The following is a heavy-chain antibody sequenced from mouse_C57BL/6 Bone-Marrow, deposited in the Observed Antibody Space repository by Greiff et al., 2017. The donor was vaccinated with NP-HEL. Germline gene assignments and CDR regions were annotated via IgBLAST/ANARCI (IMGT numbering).Heavy chain of an antibody. CDR1: GFTFSDYY. D-gene: IGHD4-1*01. Sequence: EVQLVESGGGLVQPGGSLKLSCAASGFTFSDYYMYWVRQTPEKRLEWVAYISNGGGSTYYPDTVKGRFTISRDNAKNTLYLQMCRLKSEDTAMYYCASLTGTVDYWGQGTTLTVSS. CDR2: ISNGGGST. V-gene: IGHV5-12*01. J-gene: IGHJ2*01. CDR3: ASLTGTVDY.